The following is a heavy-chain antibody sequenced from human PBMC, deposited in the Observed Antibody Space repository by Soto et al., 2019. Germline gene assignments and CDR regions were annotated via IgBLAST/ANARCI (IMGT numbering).Heavy chain of an antibody. CDR1: GFTFSSYA. D-gene: IGHD6-6*01. V-gene: IGHV3-23*01. Sequence: EVQLLESGGGLVQPGGSLRLSCAASGFTFSSYAMSWVRQAPGKGLEWVSAISGSGGSTYYADSVKGRFTISRDNSKNSLYLQMNSLRAEDTAVYYCARDSTSSGFFDYWGQGTLVTVSS. CDR2: ISGSGGST. J-gene: IGHJ4*02. CDR3: ARDSTSSGFFDY.